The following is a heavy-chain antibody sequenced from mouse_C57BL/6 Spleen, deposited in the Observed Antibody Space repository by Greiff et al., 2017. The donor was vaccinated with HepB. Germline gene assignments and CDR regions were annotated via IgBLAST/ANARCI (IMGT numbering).Heavy chain of an antibody. CDR2: IDPSDSYT. J-gene: IGHJ2*01. CDR1: GYTFTSYW. CDR3: ARRIDY. V-gene: IGHV1-50*01. Sequence: VQLQQPGAELVKPGASVKLSCKASGYTFTSYWMQRVKQRPGQGLEWIEEIDPSDSYTNYNQKFKGKATLTVDTSSSTAYMQLSSLTSEDSAVYYCARRIDYWGQGTTLTVSS.